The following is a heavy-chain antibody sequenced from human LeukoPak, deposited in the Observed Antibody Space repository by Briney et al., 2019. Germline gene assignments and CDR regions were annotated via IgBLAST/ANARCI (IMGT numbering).Heavy chain of an antibody. J-gene: IGHJ4*02. CDR3: ARDLGYGDYTFAY. CDR2: MNPNSGNT. V-gene: IGHV1-8*02. CDR1: GYTFTGYY. D-gene: IGHD4-17*01. Sequence: ASVKVSCKASGYTFTGYYMHWVRQAPGQGLEWMGWMNPNSGNTGYAQKFQGRVTMTRNTSISTAYMELSSLRSEDTAVYYCARDLGYGDYTFAYWGQGTLVTVSS.